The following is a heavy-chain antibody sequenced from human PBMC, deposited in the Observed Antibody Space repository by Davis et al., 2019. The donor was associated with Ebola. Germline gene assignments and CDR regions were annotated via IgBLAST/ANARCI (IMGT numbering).Heavy chain of an antibody. CDR1: GGSVSSDYYY. CDR2: IYYSGNT. D-gene: IGHD3-10*01. V-gene: IGHV4-31*03. CDR3: ARDVFRGHVFYMDV. Sequence: PSETLSLTCSVSGGSVSSDYYYWRWIRQHPGKGLEWIGYIYYSGNTYYNPSLASRVTMSVDMSKTQFSLKLNSVTAADTAVYYCARDVFRGHVFYMDVWGKGTTVTVSS. J-gene: IGHJ6*03.